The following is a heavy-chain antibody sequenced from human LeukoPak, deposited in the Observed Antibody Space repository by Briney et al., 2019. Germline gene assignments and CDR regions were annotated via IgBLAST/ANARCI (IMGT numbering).Heavy chain of an antibody. Sequence: SETLSLTCTVSGGSVSSGSYYWSWIRQPPGKGLEWIGYIYYSGSTYYNPSLKSRVTISVDTSKNQFSLKLSSVTAADTAVYYCARDGSYCSGGSCYGRNHGMDVWGQGTTVTVSS. CDR1: GGSVSSGSYY. CDR3: ARDGSYCSGGSCYGRNHGMDV. D-gene: IGHD2-15*01. V-gene: IGHV4-61*01. J-gene: IGHJ6*02. CDR2: IYYSGST.